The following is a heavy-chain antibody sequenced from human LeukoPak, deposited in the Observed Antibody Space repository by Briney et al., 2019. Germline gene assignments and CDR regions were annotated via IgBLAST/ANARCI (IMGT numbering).Heavy chain of an antibody. CDR2: IYYSGST. Sequence: SETLSLTCTVSGGSISSYYWNWIRQPPGKGLEWIGYIYYSGSTNYNPSLKSRGTISVDTSNIQFSLKLSSVTAADTAVYDCARAESDYGDYGYAFYIWGQGTMVTVSS. CDR1: GGSISSYY. V-gene: IGHV4-59*01. CDR3: ARAESDYGDYGYAFYI. J-gene: IGHJ3*02. D-gene: IGHD4-17*01.